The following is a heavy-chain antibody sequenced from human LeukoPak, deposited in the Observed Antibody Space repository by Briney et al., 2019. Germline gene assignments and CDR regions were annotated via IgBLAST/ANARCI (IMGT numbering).Heavy chain of an antibody. Sequence: ASVKVSCKASGYTFTSYYMHWVRQAPGQGLEWMGIVNPSGGSTSYAQKFQGRVTMTRDKSTSTVYMELSSLRSEDTAVYYCARGGDIVVGDGDAFDIWGQGTMVTVSS. CDR1: GYTFTSYY. CDR2: VNPSGGST. D-gene: IGHD2-15*01. J-gene: IGHJ3*02. V-gene: IGHV1-46*01. CDR3: ARGGDIVVGDGDAFDI.